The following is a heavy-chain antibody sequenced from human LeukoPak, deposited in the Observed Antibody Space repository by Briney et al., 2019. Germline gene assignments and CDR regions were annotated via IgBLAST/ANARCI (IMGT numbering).Heavy chain of an antibody. CDR1: GFIFSSYG. CDR2: ISYDGSNK. J-gene: IGHJ4*02. CDR3: AKEPRGITMVRGVIILSVSYFDY. V-gene: IGHV3-30*18. Sequence: GGSLRLSCAASGFIFSSYGMHWVRQAPGKGLEWVAVISYDGSNKYYADSVKGRFTISRDNSKNTLYLQMNSLRAEDTAVYYCAKEPRGITMVRGVIILSVSYFDYWGQGTLVTVSS. D-gene: IGHD3-10*01.